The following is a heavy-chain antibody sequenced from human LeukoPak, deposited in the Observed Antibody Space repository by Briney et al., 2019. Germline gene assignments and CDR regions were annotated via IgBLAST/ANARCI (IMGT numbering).Heavy chain of an antibody. CDR3: ARRKTDIVIVPAAISGTAKSRPIMDV. CDR1: GYTFNSYD. Sequence: ASVKVSCKASGYTFNSYDINWVRQATGQGLEWMGWMNPNRGNTGYAQKFQGRVTMTRNTSITTAYMGLSSLRSEDTAVYYCARRKTDIVIVPAAISGTAKSRPIMDVWGKGTTVTVSS. D-gene: IGHD2-2*02. V-gene: IGHV1-8*01. CDR2: MNPNRGNT. J-gene: IGHJ6*03.